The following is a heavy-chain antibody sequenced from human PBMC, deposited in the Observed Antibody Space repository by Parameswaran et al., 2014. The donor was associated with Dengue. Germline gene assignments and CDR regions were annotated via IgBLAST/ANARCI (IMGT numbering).Heavy chain of an antibody. CDR2: IKQDGSEK. J-gene: IGHJ4*02. V-gene: IGHV3-7*03. D-gene: IGHD3-10*01. Sequence: RWIRQPPGKGLEWVANIKQDGSEKYYVDSVKGRFTISRDNAKNSLYLQMNSLRAEDTAVYYCARDIGATYWGQGTLVTVSS. CDR3: ARDIGATY.